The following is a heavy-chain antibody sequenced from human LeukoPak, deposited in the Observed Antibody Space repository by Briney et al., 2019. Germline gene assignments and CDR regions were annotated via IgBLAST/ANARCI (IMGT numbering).Heavy chain of an antibody. CDR3: ARVPDSSGYPRRFDY. CDR2: INPNSGGT. CDR1: GYTFTSYG. D-gene: IGHD3-22*01. Sequence: ASVKVSCKASGYTFTSYGIRWVRQAPGQGREWMGLINPNSGGTNYAQKFQGRVTMTRDTSISTDYMELSRLRSDDAAVYYCARVPDSSGYPRRFDYWGQGTLVTVSS. J-gene: IGHJ4*02. V-gene: IGHV1-2*02.